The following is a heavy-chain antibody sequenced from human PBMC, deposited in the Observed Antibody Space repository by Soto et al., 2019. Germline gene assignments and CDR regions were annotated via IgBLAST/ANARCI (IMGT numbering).Heavy chain of an antibody. CDR1: GFTFSSYS. V-gene: IGHV3-21*01. CDR2: ISSSSSYI. CDR3: ARDRGAGATTDY. D-gene: IGHD1-26*01. J-gene: IGHJ4*02. Sequence: EVQLVESGGGLVKPGGSLRLSCAASGFTFSSYSMNWVRQAPGKGLEWVSSISSSSSYIYYADSVKGRFTISRDNAKNSLYLQMNSLRAEDTAVYYCARDRGAGATTDYWGQGTLVTVSS.